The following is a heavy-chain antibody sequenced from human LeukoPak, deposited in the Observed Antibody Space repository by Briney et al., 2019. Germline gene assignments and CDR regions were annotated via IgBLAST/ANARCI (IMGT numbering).Heavy chain of an antibody. CDR3: ARTMSSSHTVYGMDV. CDR2: IYYSGSI. V-gene: IGHV4-28*05. D-gene: IGHD2-2*02. CDR1: GYSISNSNW. Sequence: SETLSLTCAVSGYSISNSNWWGWIRQPPGKGLEWIGYIYYSGSIYYNPSLKSRVTMSVDTSKNQFSLKLSSVTAVDTAVYYCARTMSSSHTVYGMDVWGQGTTVTVSS. J-gene: IGHJ6*02.